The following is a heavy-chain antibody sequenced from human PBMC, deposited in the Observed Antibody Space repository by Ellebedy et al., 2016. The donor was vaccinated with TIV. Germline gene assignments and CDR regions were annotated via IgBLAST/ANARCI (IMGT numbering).Heavy chain of an antibody. Sequence: GGSLRLSCAASGFTFNSYWMHWVRQAPGKGLEWVSYISSSSSTIYYADSVKGRFTISRDNAKNSLYLQMNSLRDGDTAVYYCATLDSSGYYVYFDYWGQGTLVTVSS. V-gene: IGHV3-48*02. CDR1: GFTFNSYW. J-gene: IGHJ4*02. CDR3: ATLDSSGYYVYFDY. CDR2: ISSSSSTI. D-gene: IGHD3-22*01.